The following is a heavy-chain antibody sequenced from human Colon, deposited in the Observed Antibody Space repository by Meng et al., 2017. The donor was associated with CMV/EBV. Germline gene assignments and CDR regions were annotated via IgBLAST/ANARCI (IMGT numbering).Heavy chain of an antibody. CDR3: GRNRVDY. CDR2: INLHGTEK. CDR1: GFTFSNYW. Sequence: GESLKISCVVSGFTFSNYWMHWVRQAPGKGLEWVANINLHGTEKYYEDSVRGRFTICRDNARNSLCLQMNSLRAEDTAVYYCGRNRVDYWGQGTLVTVSS. J-gene: IGHJ4*02. V-gene: IGHV3-7*01. D-gene: IGHD1-14*01.